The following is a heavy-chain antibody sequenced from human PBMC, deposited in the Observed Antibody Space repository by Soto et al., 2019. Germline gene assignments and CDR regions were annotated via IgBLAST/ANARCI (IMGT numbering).Heavy chain of an antibody. CDR1: GFTFSSYP. Sequence: GGSLRLSCAASGFTFSSYPMHWVRQAPGKGPEWVAVISVNGNNIHYGDSVKGRFTISRDNSKNTLYLQMSSLRVEDTAVYYCARSHSSSWHWFDPWGQGVVVTVSS. CDR2: ISVNGNNI. V-gene: IGHV3-30-3*01. D-gene: IGHD6-13*01. CDR3: ARSHSSSWHWFDP. J-gene: IGHJ5*02.